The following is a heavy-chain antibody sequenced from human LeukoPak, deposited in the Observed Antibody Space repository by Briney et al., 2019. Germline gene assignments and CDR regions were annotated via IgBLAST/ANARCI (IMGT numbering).Heavy chain of an antibody. CDR2: FDPEDGET. D-gene: IGHD3-3*02. CDR1: GYTLTELS. Sequence: ASVKVSCKVSGYTLTELSMHWVRQAPGKGLEWMGGFDPEDGETIYAQKFQGRVTMTEDTSTDTAYMELSSLRSEDTAVYYCARALRIHDAFDIWGQGTMVTVSS. CDR3: ARALRIHDAFDI. V-gene: IGHV1-24*01. J-gene: IGHJ3*02.